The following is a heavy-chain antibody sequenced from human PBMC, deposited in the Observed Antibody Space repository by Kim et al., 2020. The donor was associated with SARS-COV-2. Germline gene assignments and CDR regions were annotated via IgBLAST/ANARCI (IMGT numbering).Heavy chain of an antibody. J-gene: IGHJ4*02. CDR1: GFTFSSYA. CDR3: AKVPRHYDYVWGSLDY. CDR2: ISGSGGST. V-gene: IGHV3-23*01. Sequence: GGSLRLSCAASGFTFSSYAMSWVRQAPGKGLEWVSAISGSGGSTYYADSVKGRFTISRDNSKNTLYLQMNSLRAEDTAVYYCAKVPRHYDYVWGSLDYWGQGTLVTVSS. D-gene: IGHD3-16*01.